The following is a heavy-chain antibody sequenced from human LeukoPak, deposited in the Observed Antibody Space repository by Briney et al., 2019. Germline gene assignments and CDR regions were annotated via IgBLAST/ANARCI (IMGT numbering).Heavy chain of an antibody. CDR3: AKEGRSLQTY. CDR2: IREDGTEI. V-gene: IGHV3-7*03. CDR1: GFMFSSNW. D-gene: IGHD5-24*01. J-gene: IGHJ4*02. Sequence: GGSLRLSCAASGFMFSSNWMSWVRMAPGKGLEWVANIREDGTEIYYVDSVKGRFTISRDNAKNSLYLQMNSLRVEDTAVYYCAKEGRSLQTYWGQGTLVTVSS.